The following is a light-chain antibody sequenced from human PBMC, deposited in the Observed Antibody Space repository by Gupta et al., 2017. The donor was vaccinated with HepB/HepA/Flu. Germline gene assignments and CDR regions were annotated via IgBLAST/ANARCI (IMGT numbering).Light chain of an antibody. CDR2: SNN. CDR3: AAWDDSMSGRVV. V-gene: IGLV1-44*01. Sequence: QSVLTQPPSSSWPPGQRVTISFSGSSSNIGNNFVNWYQQLPGTAPKLFIYSNNQRPSGVPDRFSGSKSGTSASLAISGLQSEDEAYYYCAAWDDSMSGRVVFGGGTKLTVL. J-gene: IGLJ2*01. CDR1: SSNIGNNF.